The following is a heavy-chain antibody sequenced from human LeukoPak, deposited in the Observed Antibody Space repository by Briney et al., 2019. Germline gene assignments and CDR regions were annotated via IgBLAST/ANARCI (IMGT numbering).Heavy chain of an antibody. CDR3: ARSGGGSYYDAFDI. CDR2: INPNSGGT. CDR1: GYTFTGYY. V-gene: IGHV1-2*02. Sequence: ASVRVSCKASGYTFTGYYMHWVRQAPGQGLEWMGWINPNSGGTNYAQKFQGRVTMTRDTSISTAYMELSRLRSDDTAVYYCARSGGGSYYDAFDIWGQGTLVTVSS. D-gene: IGHD1-26*01. J-gene: IGHJ3*02.